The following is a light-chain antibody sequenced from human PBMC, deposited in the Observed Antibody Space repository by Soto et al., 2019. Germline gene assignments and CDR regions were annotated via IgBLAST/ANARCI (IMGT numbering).Light chain of an antibody. CDR1: QSVTSTY. CDR2: GVS. V-gene: IGKV3-20*01. J-gene: IGKJ2*01. CDR3: QQYGSSPPT. Sequence: EIVLTQSPGTLSLSPGERATLSCRASQSVTSTYLAWYQRKLGQAPRLLIYGVSSRATGVPDRFSGSGSGTDFTLTISRLEPEDFAVYLCQQYGSSPPTFGQGTKLEIK.